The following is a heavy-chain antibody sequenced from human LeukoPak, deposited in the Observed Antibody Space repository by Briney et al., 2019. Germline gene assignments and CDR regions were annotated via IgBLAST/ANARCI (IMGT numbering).Heavy chain of an antibody. CDR1: GYSFTSYW. D-gene: IGHD3-10*01. CDR2: IYPGDSDT. CDR3: ARTLYYYGSGSYRAPYYFDY. V-gene: IGHV5-51*01. Sequence: GESLKISCKGSGYSFTSYWIGWVRQMPGKGLEWMGIIYPGDSDTRYSPSFQGQVTISADKSISTAYLQWSSLKASDTAMYYCARTLYYYGSGSYRAPYYFDYWGQGTLVTVSS. J-gene: IGHJ4*02.